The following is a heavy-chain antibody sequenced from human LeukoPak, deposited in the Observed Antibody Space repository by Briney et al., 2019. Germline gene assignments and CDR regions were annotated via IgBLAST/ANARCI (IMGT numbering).Heavy chain of an antibody. V-gene: IGHV3-48*03. CDR2: ISNSGSTI. D-gene: IGHD6-19*01. CDR1: GFTFSSYE. CDR3: ARSGGSYDY. Sequence: GGSLRLSCAASGFTFSSYEMNWVRQAPGKGLEWISYISNSGSTIYYADSVKGRFTVSRDNAKNSLYLQMNSLRAEDTAVYYCARSGGSYDYWGQGTLVSVSS. J-gene: IGHJ4*02.